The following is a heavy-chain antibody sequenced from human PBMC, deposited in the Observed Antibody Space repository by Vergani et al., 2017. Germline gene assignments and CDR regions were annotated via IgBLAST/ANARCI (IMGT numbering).Heavy chain of an antibody. CDR3: ARGEPLLWFGELLPPYYYGMDV. CDR2: IKQDGSEK. D-gene: IGHD3-10*01. V-gene: IGHV3-7*01. Sequence: EVQLVESGGGLVQPGGSLRLSCAASGFTFSSYWMSWVRQAPGKGLEWVANIKQDGSEKYYVDSVKGRFTISRDNAKNSLYLQMNSLRAEDTAVYYCARGEPLLWFGELLPPYYYGMDVWGQGTTVTVSS. J-gene: IGHJ6*02. CDR1: GFTFSSYW.